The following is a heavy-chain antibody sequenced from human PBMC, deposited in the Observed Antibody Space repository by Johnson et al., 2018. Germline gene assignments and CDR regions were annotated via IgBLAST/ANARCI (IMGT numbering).Heavy chain of an antibody. CDR1: GFRFSSYG. CDR2: IWYDGMKK. D-gene: IGHD2-15*01. J-gene: IGHJ6*02. CDR3: VGYCGGGSCYSGAYHYYDMDL. Sequence: QVQLVQSGGGVVQPGGSLRLSCEASGFRFSSYGMHWVRQAPGKGLEWVAVIWYDGMKKYYVESVKGRFTITRDNSKNTFCLQMDSLRAEERAVYFCVGYCGGGSCYSGAYHYYDMDLWGQGTAVIVSS. V-gene: IGHV3-33*01.